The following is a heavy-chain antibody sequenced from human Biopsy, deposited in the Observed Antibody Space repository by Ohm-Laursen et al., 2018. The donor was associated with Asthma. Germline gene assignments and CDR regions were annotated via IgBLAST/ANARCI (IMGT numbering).Heavy chain of an antibody. V-gene: IGHV4-59*01. CDR2: SSYSGFR. CDR3: ARDQGDSKFDY. CDR1: GGSINSDY. Sequence: GTLSLTCTFSGGSINSDYWSWIRQPPGKGLEWIGLSSYSGFRKYNPSLKSRVAISVDTSKNQLPLSLTSVIAADTTVYYCARDQGDSKFDYWGQGILVTVSS. D-gene: IGHD3-16*01. J-gene: IGHJ4*02.